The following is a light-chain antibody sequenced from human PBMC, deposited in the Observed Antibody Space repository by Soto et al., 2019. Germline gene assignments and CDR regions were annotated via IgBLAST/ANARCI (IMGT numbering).Light chain of an antibody. J-gene: IGKJ1*01. CDR3: QQCHRYLT. V-gene: IGKV1-5*01. CDR2: GAS. Sequence: DIQMTQSPSTLSASVGDSVTITCRASERISSWLAWYQQKPGKAPKLLISGASSLQSGVPSRFSGSASGTEFTLTISSLQPDDIATYYCQQCHRYLTFGQGTKVDIK. CDR1: ERISSW.